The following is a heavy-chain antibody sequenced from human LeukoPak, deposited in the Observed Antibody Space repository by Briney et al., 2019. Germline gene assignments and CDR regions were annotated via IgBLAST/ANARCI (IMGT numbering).Heavy chain of an antibody. CDR2: IIPIFGTA. V-gene: IGHV1-69*13. D-gene: IGHD3-10*01. CDR1: GYTFTGYY. CDR3: AILTNRNYGDY. J-gene: IGHJ4*02. Sequence: GASVKVSCKASGYTFTGYYMHWVRQAPGQGLEWMGGIIPIFGTANYAQKFQGRVTITADESTSTAYMELSSLRSEDTAVYYCAILTNRNYGDYWGQGTLVTVSS.